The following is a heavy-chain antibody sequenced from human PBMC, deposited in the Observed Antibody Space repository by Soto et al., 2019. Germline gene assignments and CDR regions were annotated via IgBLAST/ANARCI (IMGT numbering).Heavy chain of an antibody. CDR1: GYTFTVYY. CDR2: INPKSGGT. Sequence: ASVKVSCKASGYTFTVYYMHWVRQAPGQGLEWMGWINPKSGGTMYPQKFQGRVTMTWDTSISTAYMALTRLRSDDTAVYYCERDLEQGGGSEGFDYWGQGTLVTVYS. D-gene: IGHD1-26*01. V-gene: IGHV1-2*02. CDR3: ERDLEQGGGSEGFDY. J-gene: IGHJ4*02.